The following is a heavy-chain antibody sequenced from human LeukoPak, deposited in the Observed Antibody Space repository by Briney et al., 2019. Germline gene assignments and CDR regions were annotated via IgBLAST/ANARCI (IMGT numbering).Heavy chain of an antibody. V-gene: IGHV4-39*01. CDR3: AKSGGYGLIDY. D-gene: IGHD1-26*01. CDR1: GGSISTSNYY. J-gene: IGHJ4*02. Sequence: TSETLSLTCTVSGGSISTSNYYWGWIRQPPGKGLEWIGNIFYSGSTYYSPSLKSRVTISLDTSRNQFSLRLNSVTAADTAMYYCAKSGGYGLIDYWGQGTLVTVSS. CDR2: IFYSGST.